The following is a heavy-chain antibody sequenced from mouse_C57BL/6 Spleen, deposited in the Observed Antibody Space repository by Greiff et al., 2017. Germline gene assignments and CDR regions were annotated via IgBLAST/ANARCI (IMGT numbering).Heavy chain of an antibody. CDR3: ARWRDDFFAY. J-gene: IGHJ3*01. D-gene: IGHD3-3*01. CDR1: GYTFTSYW. V-gene: IGHV1-69*01. Sequence: QVQLQQSGAELVMPGASVKLSCKASGYTFTSYWMHWVKQRPGQGLEWIGEIDPSDSYTNYNQKFKGKSTLTVDKSSSTAYMQLSSLTSEDSAVYYCARWRDDFFAYWGQGTLVTVSA. CDR2: IDPSDSYT.